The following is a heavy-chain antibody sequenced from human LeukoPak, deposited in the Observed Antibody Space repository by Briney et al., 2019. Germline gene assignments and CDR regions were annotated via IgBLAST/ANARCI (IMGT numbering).Heavy chain of an antibody. CDR3: AKGYCSSTSCPSDY. CDR2: ISWNSGSI. D-gene: IGHD2-2*01. Sequence: GGSLRLSCAASGFTFDDYAMHWVRQAPGKGLEWVSGISWNSGSIGYADSVKGRFTISRDNAKNSLYLQMNSLRAEDTALYYCAKGYCSSTSCPSDYWGQGTLVTVSS. J-gene: IGHJ4*02. CDR1: GFTFDDYA. V-gene: IGHV3-9*01.